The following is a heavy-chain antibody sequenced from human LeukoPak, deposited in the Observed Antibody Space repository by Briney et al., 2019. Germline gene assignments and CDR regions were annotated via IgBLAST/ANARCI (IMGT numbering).Heavy chain of an antibody. CDR1: GGSFTHYY. CDR2: IYSSGTT. J-gene: IGHJ1*01. Sequence: SETLSLTCAVSGGSFTHYYWCWIRQPPGKGLQWIGYIYSSGTTKYNPSLKSRVTISLDTPNNQFSLILTSVTAADTAVYYCARGRSWELPDYFQLWGQGTLVTVSS. V-gene: IGHV4-59*08. D-gene: IGHD1-26*01. CDR3: ARGRSWELPDYFQL.